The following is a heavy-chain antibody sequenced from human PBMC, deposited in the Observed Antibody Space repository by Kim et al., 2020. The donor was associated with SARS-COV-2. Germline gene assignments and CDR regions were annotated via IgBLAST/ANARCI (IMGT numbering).Heavy chain of an antibody. J-gene: IGHJ4*02. CDR2: INPSGGST. V-gene: IGHV1-46*01. CDR1: GYTFTSYY. D-gene: IGHD3-9*01. Sequence: ASVKVSCKASGYTFTSYYMHWVRQAPGQGLEWMGIINPSGGSTSYAQKFQGRVTMTRDTSTSTVYMELSSLRSEDTAVYYCAREGGLIRYFDWLGAEYFDYWGQGTLVTVSS. CDR3: AREGGLIRYFDWLGAEYFDY.